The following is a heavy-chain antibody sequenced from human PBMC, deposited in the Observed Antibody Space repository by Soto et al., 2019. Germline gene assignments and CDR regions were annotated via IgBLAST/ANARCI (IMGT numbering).Heavy chain of an antibody. CDR2: IYYSGST. Sequence: SETLSLTCTVSGGSISSGGYYWSWIRQHPGKGLEWIGYIYYSGSTYYNPSLKSRVTISVDTSKNQLSLKLSSVTAADTAVYYCARDRGTDFDYWGQGTLVTVSS. CDR3: ARDRGTDFDY. J-gene: IGHJ4*02. CDR1: GGSISSGGYY. V-gene: IGHV4-31*03.